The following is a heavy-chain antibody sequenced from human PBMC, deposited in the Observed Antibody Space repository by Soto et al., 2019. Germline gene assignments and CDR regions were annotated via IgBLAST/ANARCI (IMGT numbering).Heavy chain of an antibody. CDR1: GYTLTELS. CDR3: ARDGSYGFIAAAPDYFDY. D-gene: IGHD6-13*01. CDR2: FDPEDGET. J-gene: IGHJ4*02. V-gene: IGHV1-24*01. Sequence: ASVKVSCKVSGYTLTELSMHWVRQAPGKGLEWMGGFDPEDGETIYAQKFQGRVTMTEDTSTDTAYMELRSLRSDDTAVYYCARDGSYGFIAAAPDYFDYWGQGTLVTVSS.